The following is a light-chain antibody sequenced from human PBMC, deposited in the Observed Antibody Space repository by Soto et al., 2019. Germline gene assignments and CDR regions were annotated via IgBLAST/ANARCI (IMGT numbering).Light chain of an antibody. CDR2: EVS. V-gene: IGLV2-14*01. CDR3: HSYDSSLSASV. CDR1: SSDVGAYNF. J-gene: IGLJ1*01. Sequence: QSVLTQPASVSGSPGQSISISCTGTSSDVGAYNFVSWYQQHPGKAPKLMIYEVSNRPSGVSNRFSGSKSGNTASLTISGLQAEDEADYYCHSYDSSLSASVFGAGTKVTVL.